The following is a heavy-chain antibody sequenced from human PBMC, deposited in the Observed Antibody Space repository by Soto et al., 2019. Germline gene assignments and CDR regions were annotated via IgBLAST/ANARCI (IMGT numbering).Heavy chain of an antibody. CDR2: ITSSSSTI. CDR3: ARDGRNGYDDY. CDR1: GFTFGIYS. D-gene: IGHD5-12*01. V-gene: IGHV3-48*01. J-gene: IGHJ4*02. Sequence: EVQLVESGGGLVQPGGSLRLSCAASGFTFGIYSMNWIRQAPGKGLEWVSYITSSSSTIYYADSVKGRFTISRDNDENSLYLQMNSLRAEDTAVYYCARDGRNGYDDYWGQGILATVSS.